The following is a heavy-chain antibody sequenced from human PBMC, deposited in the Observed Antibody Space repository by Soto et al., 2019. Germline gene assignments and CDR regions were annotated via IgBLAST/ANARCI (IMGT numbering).Heavy chain of an antibody. CDR1: GGSISSGGYS. CDR2: IYHSGST. Sequence: PSETLSLTCPVSGGSISSGGYSWSWIRQPPGKGLEWIGYIYHSGSTYYNPSLKSRVTISVDRSKNQFSLKLSSVTAADTAVYYCARDKITGLFDYWGQGTLVTVSS. V-gene: IGHV4-30-2*01. J-gene: IGHJ4*02. CDR3: ARDKITGLFDY. D-gene: IGHD2-8*02.